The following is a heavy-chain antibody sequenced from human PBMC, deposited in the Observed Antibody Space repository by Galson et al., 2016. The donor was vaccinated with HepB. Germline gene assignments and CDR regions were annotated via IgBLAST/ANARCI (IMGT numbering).Heavy chain of an antibody. J-gene: IGHJ4*02. CDR1: GFTFSNYW. CDR2: IKQDGNEK. V-gene: IGHV3-7*03. D-gene: IGHD3-10*01. Sequence: CAASGFTFSNYWMSWARQAPGKGLEWVANIKQDGNEKYYVDSVKGRFTISRGNAKNSMYLQMNSLRAEDTAVYYCARKGGIYSPWGYWGQGTLVTVSS. CDR3: ARKGGIYSPWGY.